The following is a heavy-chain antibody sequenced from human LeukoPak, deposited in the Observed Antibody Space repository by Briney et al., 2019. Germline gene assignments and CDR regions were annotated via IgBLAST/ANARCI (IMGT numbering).Heavy chain of an antibody. V-gene: IGHV3-21*01. D-gene: IGHD3-22*01. Sequence: PGGSLRLSCAASGFTFSGYTMNWVRQAPGKGLEWVSSISSSNRFIYYADSMKGRVTISRGTAKNSLYLQMHSLRAEDTAVYYCAREHHAPAQRYYSDSTSYSAFDVWGQGTMVTVSS. CDR3: AREHHAPAQRYYSDSTSYSAFDV. CDR1: GFTFSGYT. J-gene: IGHJ3*01. CDR2: ISSSNRFI.